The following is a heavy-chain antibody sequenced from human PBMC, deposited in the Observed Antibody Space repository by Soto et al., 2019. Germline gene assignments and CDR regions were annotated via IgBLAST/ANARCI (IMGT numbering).Heavy chain of an antibody. CDR3: AKSRGYSSSWYTIDY. D-gene: IGHD6-13*01. J-gene: IGHJ4*02. CDR2: ISGSGGST. Sequence: EVQLLESGGGLVQPGGSLRLSCAASGFTFSSYAMSWVRQAPGKGLEWVSAISGSGGSTYYAESVKGRFTISRDNSKNTLYLQMNSLRAEDTAVYYCAKSRGYSSSWYTIDYWGQGTLVTVSS. V-gene: IGHV3-23*01. CDR1: GFTFSSYA.